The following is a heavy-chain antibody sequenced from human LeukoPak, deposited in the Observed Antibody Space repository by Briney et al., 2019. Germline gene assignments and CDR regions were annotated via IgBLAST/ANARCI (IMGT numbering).Heavy chain of an antibody. V-gene: IGHV4-39*07. D-gene: IGHD6-19*01. CDR3: AILLANPGYSSGWQDY. J-gene: IGHJ4*02. CDR1: GGSISSSSYY. Sequence: SETLSLTCTVSGGSISSSSYYWGWIRQPPGKGLEWIGSIYYSGSTYYNPSLKSRVTISVDTSKNQFSLKLSSVTAADTAVYYCAILLANPGYSSGWQDYWGQGTLVTVSS. CDR2: IYYSGST.